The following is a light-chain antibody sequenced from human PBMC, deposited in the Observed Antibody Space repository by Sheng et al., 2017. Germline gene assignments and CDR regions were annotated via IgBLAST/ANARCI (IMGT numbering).Light chain of an antibody. V-gene: IGKV3D-20*02. CDR1: QSVSSSY. CDR3: QDQSNWPPALT. CDR2: HTS. Sequence: EIVLTQSPGTLSLSPGERATLSCRASQSVSSSYLAWYQQKPGQAPRLLIYHTSSRATGIPARFTGSGSGTDFTLTISSLEPEDVGVYYCQDQSNWPPALTFGGGTKVEIK. J-gene: IGKJ4*01.